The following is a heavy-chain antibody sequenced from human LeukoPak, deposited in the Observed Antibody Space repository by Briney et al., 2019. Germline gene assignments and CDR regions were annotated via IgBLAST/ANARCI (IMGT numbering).Heavy chain of an antibody. Sequence: SETLSLTCTVSGGSITTGNYYWGWIRQPPGKGLECIGSITYSGGTYYNPSLESRVTISVDTSKNQFSLTVSSVTAADTAVYYCARHPNWFDPWGQGTLVTVSS. CDR2: ITYSGGT. CDR3: ARHPNWFDP. V-gene: IGHV4-39*01. J-gene: IGHJ5*02. CDR1: GGSITTGNYY.